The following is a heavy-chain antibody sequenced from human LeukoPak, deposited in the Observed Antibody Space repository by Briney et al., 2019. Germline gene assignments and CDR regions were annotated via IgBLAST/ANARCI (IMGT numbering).Heavy chain of an antibody. D-gene: IGHD3-3*01. CDR2: FDPEDGET. V-gene: IGHV1-24*01. CDR3: ARDNDLGPHNWFDP. Sequence: ASVKVSCKVSGYTLTELSMHWVRQAPGKGLEWMGGFDPEDGETIYAQKFQGRVAMTEDTSTDTAYMELSSLRSEDTAVYYCARDNDLGPHNWFDPWGQGTLVTVSS. J-gene: IGHJ5*02. CDR1: GYTLTELS.